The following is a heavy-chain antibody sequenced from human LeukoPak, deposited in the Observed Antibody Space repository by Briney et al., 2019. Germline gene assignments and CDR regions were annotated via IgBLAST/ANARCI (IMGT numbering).Heavy chain of an antibody. D-gene: IGHD4-17*01. CDR3: ARPTTATNEGYFDY. V-gene: IGHV3-33*01. CDR2: IWYDGSNK. CDR1: GFTFSSYV. Sequence: PGGSLRLSCAASGFTFSSYVMHWVRQAPGKGLEWVAVIWYDGSNKYYADSVKGRFTISRDNSKNTLYLQMNSLRAEDTSVYYCARPTTATNEGYFDYWGQGTLVTVSS. J-gene: IGHJ4*02.